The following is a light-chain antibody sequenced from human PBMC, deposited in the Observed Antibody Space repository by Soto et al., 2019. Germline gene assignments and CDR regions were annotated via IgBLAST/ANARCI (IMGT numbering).Light chain of an antibody. CDR3: SSYTIATTYV. Sequence: QSVLAQPASVSGSPGQSITISCTGTSSDVGAYNYDSWYQQYPGEAPKVIIYDVSHRPAGVSNRFSGSKSGNTASLTISGLQTQDEADYYCSSYTIATTYVFGTGTKVT. CDR2: DVS. CDR1: SSDVGAYNY. J-gene: IGLJ1*01. V-gene: IGLV2-14*01.